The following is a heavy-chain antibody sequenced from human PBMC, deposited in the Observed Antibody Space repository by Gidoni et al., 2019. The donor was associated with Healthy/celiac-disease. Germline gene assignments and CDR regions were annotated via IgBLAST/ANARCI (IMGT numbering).Heavy chain of an antibody. Sequence: EGQLVVSGGGVVPPGGVLRHSWSASVFPFSSYAMHWVRQAPGKGLEYVSAISSNGGSTYYADSVKGRFTISRDNSKNTLYLQMSSLRAEDTAVYYCVKEVVWELPGTDWGQGTLVTVSS. CDR3: VKEVVWELPGTD. D-gene: IGHD1-26*01. J-gene: IGHJ4*02. V-gene: IGHV3-64D*09. CDR1: VFPFSSYA. CDR2: ISSNGGST.